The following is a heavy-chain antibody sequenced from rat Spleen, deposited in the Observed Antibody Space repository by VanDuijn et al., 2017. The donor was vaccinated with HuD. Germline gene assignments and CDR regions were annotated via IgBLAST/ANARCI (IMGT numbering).Heavy chain of an antibody. CDR3: VRHPDYSNYFDY. CDR1: GFTFSDFY. D-gene: IGHD1-1*01. V-gene: IGHV7-7*01. J-gene: IGHJ2*01. CDR2: IRNKANGYTT. Sequence: EVRLLESGRGLVQPGDSLRLSCAASGFTFSDFYMSWIRQPLGKAPEWLGVIRNKANGYTTEYNPSVKGRFTISRDNPQNILYLQINTLRAEDTAIYYCVRHPDYSNYFDYWGQGVMVTVSS.